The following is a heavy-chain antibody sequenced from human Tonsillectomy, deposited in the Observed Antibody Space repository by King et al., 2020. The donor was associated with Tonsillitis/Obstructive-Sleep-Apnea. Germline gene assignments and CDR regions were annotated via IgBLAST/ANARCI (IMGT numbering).Heavy chain of an antibody. CDR2: INHSGST. V-gene: IGHV4-34*01. CDR3: ARANRYSSSWYNGSYFDY. D-gene: IGHD6-13*01. J-gene: IGHJ4*02. CDR1: GGSFSGYY. Sequence: VQLQQWGAGLLKTSETLSLTCAVYGGSFSGYYWSWIRQPPGKGLEWIGEINHSGSTNYNPSLKSRVTISVDTSKNQFSLKLSSVTAADTAVYYCARANRYSSSWYNGSYFDYWGQGTLVTVSS.